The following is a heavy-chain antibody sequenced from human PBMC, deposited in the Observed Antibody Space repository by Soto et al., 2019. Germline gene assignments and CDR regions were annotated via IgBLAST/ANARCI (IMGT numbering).Heavy chain of an antibody. V-gene: IGHV3-9*01. J-gene: IGHJ4*02. CDR1: GFTFDDYA. CDR3: AKAPNVRCSSTSCKITTVTTYYFDY. CDR2: ISWNSGSI. D-gene: IGHD2-2*01. Sequence: EVQLVESGGGLVQPGRSLRLSCAASGFTFDDYAMHWVRQAPGKGLEWVSGISWNSGSIGYADSVKGRFTISRDNAKNSLYLQMNSLRAEDTALYYCAKAPNVRCSSTSCKITTVTTYYFDYWGQGTLVTVSS.